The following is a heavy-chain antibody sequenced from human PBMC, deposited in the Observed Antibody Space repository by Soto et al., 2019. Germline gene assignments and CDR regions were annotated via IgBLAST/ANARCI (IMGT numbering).Heavy chain of an antibody. J-gene: IGHJ6*03. Sequence: QVQLQESGPGLVKPSETLSLTCTVSGGSISSYYWSWIRQPPGKGLEWIGYIYYSGSTNYNPSLKSRVTISVDTSKNQFSLKLSSVTAADTAVYYCARQYGSGSYWYYYYMDVWGKGTTVTVSS. CDR2: IYYSGST. V-gene: IGHV4-59*08. D-gene: IGHD3-10*01. CDR3: ARQYGSGSYWYYYYMDV. CDR1: GGSISSYY.